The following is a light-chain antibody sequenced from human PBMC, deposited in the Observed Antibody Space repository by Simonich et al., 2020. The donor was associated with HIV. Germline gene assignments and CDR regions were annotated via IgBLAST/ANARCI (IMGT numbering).Light chain of an antibody. CDR3: QTWGTGIWV. CDR2: VNSDGSH. J-gene: IGLJ3*02. CDR1: SEHRSYA. V-gene: IGLV4-69*01. Sequence: QLVLTQSPSASASLGASVKLTCTLSSEHRSYAIPWHQQQAEKGPRYLRKVNSDGSHNKGDGIPDRFSGSSSGAERYLIISSLQSEDEADYYCQTWGTGIWVFGGGTKLTVL.